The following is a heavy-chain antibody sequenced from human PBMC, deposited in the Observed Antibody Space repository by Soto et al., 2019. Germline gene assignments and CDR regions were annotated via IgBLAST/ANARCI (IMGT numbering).Heavy chain of an antibody. D-gene: IGHD3-22*01. CDR2: IYYSGSP. CDR1: GGSISSGGYY. J-gene: IGHJ4*02. V-gene: IGHV4-31*03. CDR3: ARGDSDDSSGYEAH. Sequence: LSLTCTVSGGSISSGGYYWSWIRQHPGKGLEWIGYIYYSGSPYYNPSLKSRVTISVDTSKNQFSLKLSSVTAADTAVYYCARGDSDDSSGYEAHWGQGTLVTVSS.